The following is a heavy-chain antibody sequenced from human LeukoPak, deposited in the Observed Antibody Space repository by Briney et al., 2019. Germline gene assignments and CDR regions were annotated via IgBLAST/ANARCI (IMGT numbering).Heavy chain of an antibody. CDR3: AKGSIAVAGYLTYYYYYGMDV. V-gene: IGHV3-30*18. J-gene: IGHJ6*02. Sequence: GGSLRLSCAASGFTFSSYGMHWVRQAPGKGLEWVAVISYDGSNKYYADSVKGRFTISRDNSKNTLYLQMNSLRAEDTAVYYCAKGSIAVAGYLTYYYYYGMDVWGQGTTVTVSS. D-gene: IGHD6-19*01. CDR1: GFTFSSYG. CDR2: ISYDGSNK.